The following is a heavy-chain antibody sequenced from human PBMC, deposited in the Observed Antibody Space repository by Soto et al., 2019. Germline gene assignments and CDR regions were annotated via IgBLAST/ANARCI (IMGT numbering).Heavy chain of an antibody. D-gene: IGHD3-10*01. CDR1: GFTFSNYA. J-gene: IGHJ4*02. V-gene: IGHV3-23*01. CDR3: AKERLPSAGSYYTLFDY. CDR2: ISGSGGGT. Sequence: QPGGSLRLSCAASGFTFSNYALSWVRQAPGKGLEWVSAISGSGGGTYYADSVKGRFTISRDNSKNTLYLQMNSLRAEDTAVYYCAKERLPSAGSYYTLFDYWGQGTLVTVSS.